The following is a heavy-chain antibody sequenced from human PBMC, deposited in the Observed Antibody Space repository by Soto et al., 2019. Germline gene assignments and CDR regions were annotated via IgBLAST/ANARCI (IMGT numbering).Heavy chain of an antibody. Sequence: GASVKVSCKASGGTFSSYAISWVRQAPGQGLEWMGGTIPIFGTANYAQKFQGRVTITADESTSTAYMELSSLRSEDTAVYYCARAGEMATAGSTTSPYRFDYWGQGTLVTVSS. J-gene: IGHJ4*02. D-gene: IGHD5-12*01. CDR1: GGTFSSYA. CDR2: TIPIFGTA. V-gene: IGHV1-69*13. CDR3: ARAGEMATAGSTTSPYRFDY.